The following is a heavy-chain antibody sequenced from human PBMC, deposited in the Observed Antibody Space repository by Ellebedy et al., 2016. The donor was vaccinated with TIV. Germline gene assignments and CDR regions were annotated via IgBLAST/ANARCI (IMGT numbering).Heavy chain of an antibody. CDR2: IYPGDSET. CDR3: ARPLYGGSPYTFDY. Sequence: GESLKISCKGSGYSFTTYWIGWVRQMPGKGLEWMGIIYPGDSETKYNPSFEGQVLISVDKAVSTAYLQWSSLKASDTAMYYCARPLYGGSPYTFDYWGQGTLVTVSS. V-gene: IGHV5-51*01. J-gene: IGHJ4*02. D-gene: IGHD5-12*01. CDR1: GYSFTTYW.